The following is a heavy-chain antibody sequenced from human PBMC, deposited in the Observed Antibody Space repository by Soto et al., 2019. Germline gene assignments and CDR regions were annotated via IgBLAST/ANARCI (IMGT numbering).Heavy chain of an antibody. J-gene: IGHJ6*02. V-gene: IGHV3-7*01. CDR3: GRDEVRNGVGV. CDR1: GCTFTSYW. Sequence: EVRLVESGGGLVQPGGSLRLSCVASGCTFTSYWMGWVRQAPGKGLEWVANIKGDGSEKRYVDSVKGRLTISRDNAKNSVYLQMNSLRVEDTALYYCGRDEVRNGVGVWGQGTTVTVSS. CDR2: IKGDGSEK.